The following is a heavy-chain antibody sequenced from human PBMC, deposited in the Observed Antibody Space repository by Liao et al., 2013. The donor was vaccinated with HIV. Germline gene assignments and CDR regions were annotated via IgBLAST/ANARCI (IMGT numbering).Heavy chain of an antibody. D-gene: IGHD7-27*01. J-gene: IGHJ3*02. Sequence: QVQLQQWGARPLEPSETLSLTCAVYGQFFTNDFWTWIRQAPGKGLEWIGDISHRGNTNYNPSLKSRVTISVDPSKSQFSLRLTSVTAADSAIYYCARHSLAPGHWGQNAFDIWGQGTMVTVSS. CDR1: GQFFTNDF. V-gene: IGHV4-34*01. CDR3: ARHSLAPGHWGQNAFDI. CDR2: ISHRGNT.